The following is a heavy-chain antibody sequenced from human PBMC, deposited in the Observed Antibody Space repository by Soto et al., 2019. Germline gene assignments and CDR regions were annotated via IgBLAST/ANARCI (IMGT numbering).Heavy chain of an antibody. V-gene: IGHV3-30*18. CDR2: VSHDGRNT. J-gene: IGHJ4*02. CDR1: GFTFSDYA. Sequence: VQLVESGGGVVQPGRSLRLSCAASGFTFSDYAMHWVREAPGKGLEWVAVVSHDGRNTHYADSVKGRFTISRDSSKNTVSLEMTSLRAEDTAVYSCAKGGRQWLVTSDFNYWGQGALVTVSS. D-gene: IGHD6-19*01. CDR3: AKGGRQWLVTSDFNY.